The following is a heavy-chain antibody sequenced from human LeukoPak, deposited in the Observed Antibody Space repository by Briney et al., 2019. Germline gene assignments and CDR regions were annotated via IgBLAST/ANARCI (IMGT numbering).Heavy chain of an antibody. Sequence: SETLSLTCAVYGGSFSGYYWSWIRQPPGKGLEWIGEINHSGSTNYNPSLKSRVTISVDTSKNQFSLKLSSVTAADTAVYYCARGRGYSYGFGYFQHWGQGTLVTVSS. J-gene: IGHJ1*01. CDR1: GGSFSGYY. CDR2: INHSGST. V-gene: IGHV4-34*01. CDR3: ARGRGYSYGFGYFQH. D-gene: IGHD5-18*01.